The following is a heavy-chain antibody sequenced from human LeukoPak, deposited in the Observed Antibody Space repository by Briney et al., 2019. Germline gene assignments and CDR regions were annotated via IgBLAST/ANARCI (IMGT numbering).Heavy chain of an antibody. J-gene: IGHJ3*02. CDR1: GFTFDDYA. CDR2: ISWNSGSI. CDR3: AEDIRITMILYAFDI. V-gene: IGHV3-9*01. Sequence: PGGSLRLSCAASGFTFDDYAMHWVRQAPGKGLEWVSGISWNSGSIGYADSVKGRFTISRDNAKNSLYLQMNSLRAEDTALYYCAEDIRITMILYAFDIWGQGTMVTVSS. D-gene: IGHD3-22*01.